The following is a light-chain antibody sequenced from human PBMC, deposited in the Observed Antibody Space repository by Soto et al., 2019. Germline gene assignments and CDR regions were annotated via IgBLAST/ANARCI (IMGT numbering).Light chain of an antibody. CDR3: QQGYSTPIT. J-gene: IGKJ5*01. Sequence: DIQMTQSPSTLSASVGDRVTITCRASQSISNRLAWYQQKPGKAPKVLIYAASNLQSGVPSRFSGSGSGTDFALTISSLQPEDFATYYCQQGYSTPITFGQGTRLEIK. V-gene: IGKV1-39*01. CDR2: AAS. CDR1: QSISNR.